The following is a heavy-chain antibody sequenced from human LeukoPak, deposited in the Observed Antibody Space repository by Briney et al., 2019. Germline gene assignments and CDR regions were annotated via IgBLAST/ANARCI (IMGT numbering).Heavy chain of an antibody. CDR1: GFIFSNYG. V-gene: IGHV3-30*02. J-gene: IGHJ4*02. D-gene: IGHD3-22*01. CDR3: AKDWMGSRYYYFDY. Sequence: GGSLRLSCAASGFIFSNYGMHWVRQAPGKGLEWVAFIRYDASNKYYADSVKGRFTISRDNSKNTLYLQMNSLRPEDTAVYYCAKDWMGSRYYYFDYWGQGTLVTVSS. CDR2: IRYDASNK.